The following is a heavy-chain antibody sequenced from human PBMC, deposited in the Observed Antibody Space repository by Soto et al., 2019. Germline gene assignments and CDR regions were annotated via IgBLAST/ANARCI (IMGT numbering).Heavy chain of an antibody. V-gene: IGHV4-39*01. CDR3: ARLPSRHLVDY. D-gene: IGHD3-3*02. Sequence: SETLSLTCTVSGSSINSSGYYWCWIRHPPGKGLEWIGSMFYGVSTYYNPSLKSRVTVSVDTSKNQFSLNLRSVTAADTAVYYCARLPSRHLVDYWGQGTLVTVSS. CDR1: GSSINSSGYY. J-gene: IGHJ4*02. CDR2: MFYGVST.